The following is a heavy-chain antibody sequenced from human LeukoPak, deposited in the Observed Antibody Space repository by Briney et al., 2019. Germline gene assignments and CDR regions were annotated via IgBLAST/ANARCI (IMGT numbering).Heavy chain of an antibody. CDR3: ARFGSYMDV. D-gene: IGHD3-10*01. CDR2: IVVGSGNT. J-gene: IGHJ6*03. V-gene: IGHV1-58*01. CDR1: GFTFTSSA. Sequence: GASVKVSCKASGFTFTSSAVQWVRQARGQRLEWIGWIVVGSGNTNYAQKFQGRVTMTRDTSISTAYMELSRLRSDDTAVYYCARFGSYMDVWGKGTTVTVSS.